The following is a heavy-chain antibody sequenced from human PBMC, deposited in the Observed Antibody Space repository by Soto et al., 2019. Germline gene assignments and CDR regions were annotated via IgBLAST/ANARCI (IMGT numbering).Heavy chain of an antibody. V-gene: IGHV4-39*01. CDR3: APLSVSLSGPYGIHV. Sequence: SETLSLTCSVSGYSVSSSDYYWAWIRQPPGKGLEWIGSMLYSGTTYYNPSLKSRVTLSVDTSKNQFSVRLNSVTASDTAVYYCAPLSVSLSGPYGIHVWGQGTTVTVSS. J-gene: IGHJ6*02. CDR1: GYSVSSSDYY. CDR2: MLYSGTT. D-gene: IGHD2-15*01.